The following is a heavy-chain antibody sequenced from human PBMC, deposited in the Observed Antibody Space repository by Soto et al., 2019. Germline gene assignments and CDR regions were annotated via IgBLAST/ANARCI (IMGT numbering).Heavy chain of an antibody. J-gene: IGHJ4*02. Sequence: GXSVKATFKDSGYTFNSYDINSGRQATGQGLEWMGWMNPNSGNTGYAQKFQGRVTMTRNTSISTAYMELSSLRSEDTAVYYCLTDASSSWYYWGQGTLVTVSS. D-gene: IGHD6-13*01. CDR2: MNPNSGNT. V-gene: IGHV1-8*01. CDR1: GYTFNSYD. CDR3: LTDASSSWYY.